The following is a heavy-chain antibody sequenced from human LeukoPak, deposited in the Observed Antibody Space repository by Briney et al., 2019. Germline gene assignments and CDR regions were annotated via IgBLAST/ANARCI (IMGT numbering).Heavy chain of an antibody. Sequence: GGSLRLSCAASGFTFSSYAMSWVRQAPGQGLEWVSAISGSGGSTYYADSVKGRFTISRDKSKNTLYLQMNSLRAEDAAVYYCAKEGGVLLWFGELLFSDYWGQGTLVTVSS. CDR3: AKEGGVLLWFGELLFSDY. CDR1: GFTFSSYA. V-gene: IGHV3-23*01. J-gene: IGHJ4*02. CDR2: ISGSGGST. D-gene: IGHD3-10*01.